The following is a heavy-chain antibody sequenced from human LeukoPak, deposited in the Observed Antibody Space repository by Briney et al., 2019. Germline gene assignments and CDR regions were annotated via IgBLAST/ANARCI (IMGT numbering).Heavy chain of an antibody. CDR2: INHSGST. D-gene: IGHD2-2*01. CDR1: GGSFSGYY. Sequence: SETLSLTCAVYGGSFSGYYWSWIRQPPGKGLEWIGEINHSGSTNYNPSLESRVTISVDTSKNQFSLKLSSVTAADTAVYYCARTNKHGGYCSSTSCYGRYYYYGMDVWGQGTTVTVSS. V-gene: IGHV4-34*01. CDR3: ARTNKHGGYCSSTSCYGRYYYYGMDV. J-gene: IGHJ6*02.